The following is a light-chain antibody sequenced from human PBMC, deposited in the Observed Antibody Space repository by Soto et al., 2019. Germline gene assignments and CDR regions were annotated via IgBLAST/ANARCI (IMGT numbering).Light chain of an antibody. Sequence: DIVMTQSPDSLSVSLGERATIKCRSSQSVLHRSNGNNYIAWYQQKPGQPPKLLIYWSSTRDSGVPDRFSGSGSGTDFTLKISRVEAEDVGVYYCMQALQTPYTFGQGTKVDIK. V-gene: IGKV4-1*01. CDR2: WSS. CDR3: MQALQTPYT. CDR1: QSVLHRSNGNNY. J-gene: IGKJ2*01.